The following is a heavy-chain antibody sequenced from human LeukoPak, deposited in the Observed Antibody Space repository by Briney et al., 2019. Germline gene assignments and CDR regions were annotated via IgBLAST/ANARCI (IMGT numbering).Heavy chain of an antibody. D-gene: IGHD6-13*01. CDR2: IYSSGST. J-gene: IGHJ1*01. Sequence: SETLSLTYSVSGGSIGSYYWSWIRQPPGKGLEWIGYIYSSGSTNYNPSLKSRVTISVDTSKNQFSLKLSSVTAADTAVYYCARATSSSWEGYFQHWGQGTLVTVSS. CDR3: ARATSSSWEGYFQH. CDR1: GGSIGSYY. V-gene: IGHV4-59*01.